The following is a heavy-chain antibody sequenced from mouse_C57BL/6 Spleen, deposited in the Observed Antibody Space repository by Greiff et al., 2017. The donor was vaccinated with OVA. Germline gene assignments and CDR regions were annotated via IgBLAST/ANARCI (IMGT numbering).Heavy chain of an antibody. D-gene: IGHD2-4*01. V-gene: IGHV1-54*01. CDR3: ARDDYEGD. CDR1: GYAFTNYL. Sequence: VHLVESGAELVRPGPSVKVSCKASGYAFTNYLIEWVKPRPGQGLEWIGVINPGRGGTNYNEKLKGKATLTADNSSSTAYMQLSSLTSEDSAVYFCARDDYEGDWGQGTLVTVSA. CDR2: INPGRGGT. J-gene: IGHJ3*01.